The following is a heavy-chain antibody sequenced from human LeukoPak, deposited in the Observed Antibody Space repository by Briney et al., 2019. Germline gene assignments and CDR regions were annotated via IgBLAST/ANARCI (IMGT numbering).Heavy chain of an antibody. CDR1: GFTFSTYS. D-gene: IGHD3-10*01. Sequence: GGSLRLSCAASGFTFSTYSMNWVRQAPGKGLEWVSSISGTSRYIYYADSVKGRFTVSRDNAKKSLYLQMNSLRAEGTAVYYCARAELDWFDPWGQGTLVTVSS. CDR2: ISGTSRYI. V-gene: IGHV3-21*01. J-gene: IGHJ5*02. CDR3: ARAELDWFDP.